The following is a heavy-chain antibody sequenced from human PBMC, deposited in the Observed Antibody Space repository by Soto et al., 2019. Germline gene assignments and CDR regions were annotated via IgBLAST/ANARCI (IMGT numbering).Heavy chain of an antibody. D-gene: IGHD3-9*01. CDR3: ARDQGLRYFDWSKDYYYYGMDV. Sequence: GGSLRLSCAASGFTFSSYSMNWVRQAPGKGLEWVSSISSSSSYIYYADSVKGRSTISRDNAKNSLYLQMNSLRAEDTAVYYCARDQGLRYFDWSKDYYYYGMDVWGQGTTVTVS. CDR2: ISSSSSYI. V-gene: IGHV3-21*01. J-gene: IGHJ6*02. CDR1: GFTFSSYS.